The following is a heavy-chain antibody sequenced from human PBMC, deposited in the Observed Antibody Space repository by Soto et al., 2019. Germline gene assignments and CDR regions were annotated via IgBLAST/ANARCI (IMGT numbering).Heavy chain of an antibody. D-gene: IGHD3-9*01. CDR1: GGSISTYY. Sequence: SETLSLTCTVSGGSISTYYWSWIRQPPGKGLEWIGYIYYSGSTSYNPSLKSRVTISVDTSKNQFSLKLSSVTAADTAVYYCARDQGGDILTGYYPDYYYGMDVWGQGTTVTVSS. CDR2: IYYSGST. CDR3: ARDQGGDILTGYYPDYYYGMDV. J-gene: IGHJ6*02. V-gene: IGHV4-59*01.